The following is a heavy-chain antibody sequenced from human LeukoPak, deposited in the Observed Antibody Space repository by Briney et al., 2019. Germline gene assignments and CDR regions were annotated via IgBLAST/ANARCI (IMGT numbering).Heavy chain of an antibody. CDR3: TTDYTSGNPY. V-gene: IGHV3-15*01. Sequence: PGGSLRLSCAASGFSFNNAWMSWVRQAPGEGLEWVGRIKSNTDGGTRDYATPVKVRFTISRDDSKNTLYLHMNSLRTEDTAVYYCTTDYTSGNPYWGQGTLVTVSS. CDR1: GFSFNNAW. CDR2: IKSNTDGGTR. J-gene: IGHJ4*02. D-gene: IGHD3-10*01.